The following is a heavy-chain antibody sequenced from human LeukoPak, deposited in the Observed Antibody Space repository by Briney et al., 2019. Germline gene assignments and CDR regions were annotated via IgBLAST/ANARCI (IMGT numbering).Heavy chain of an antibody. V-gene: IGHV4-34*01. CDR2: INHSGST. D-gene: IGHD6-13*01. CDR3: ARGGVAAARRLNWFDP. CDR1: GGSFSVYY. Sequence: SETLSLTCAVYGGSFSVYYGSWVRQPPGRGLEWVGEINHSGSTNYNPALKSRVTISLDTPKNQFSLRLGAVAAADTAVYYCARGGVAAARRLNWFDPWGQGTLVTVSS. J-gene: IGHJ5*02.